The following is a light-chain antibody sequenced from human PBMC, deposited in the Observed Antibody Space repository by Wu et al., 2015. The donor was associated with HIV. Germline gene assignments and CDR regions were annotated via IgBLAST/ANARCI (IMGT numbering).Light chain of an antibody. J-gene: IGKJ1*01. V-gene: IGKV3-20*01. CDR3: QQYGHSPRT. Sequence: EVVLTQSPGTLSLSPGERATLSCRASRSVSSNYLAWYQQKPGQAPRLLIYAASSGAPGVPDRFSGSGPGADFTLSINRLEPEDFAVYYCQQYGHSPRTFGQGTKVEVK. CDR1: RSVSSNY. CDR2: AAS.